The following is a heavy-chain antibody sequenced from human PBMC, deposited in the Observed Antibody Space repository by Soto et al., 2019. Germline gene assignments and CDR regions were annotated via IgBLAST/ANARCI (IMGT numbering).Heavy chain of an antibody. CDR2: IYYSGST. CDR1: GGSISSGDYY. V-gene: IGHV4-30-4*01. CDR3: ARDYYDSSGYYYPEYFQH. Sequence: PSETLSLTCTVSGGSISSGDYYWSWIRQPPGKGLEWIGYIYYSGSTYYNPSLKSRVTISVDTSKNQFSLKLSSVTAADTAVYYCARDYYDSSGYYYPEYFQHWGQGTLVTVSS. D-gene: IGHD3-22*01. J-gene: IGHJ1*01.